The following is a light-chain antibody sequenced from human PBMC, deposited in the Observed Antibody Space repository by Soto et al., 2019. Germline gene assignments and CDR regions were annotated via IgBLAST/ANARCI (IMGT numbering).Light chain of an antibody. CDR1: SSNIGAGYD. J-gene: IGLJ3*02. CDR2: GNS. CDR3: QSYDSSLFWV. Sequence: QSVLTQPPSVSGAPGQTVTISCTGTSSNIGAGYDVHWYQQLPGTAPKLLIYGNSNRPSGVPDRFSGSKSGTSASLVITGLQAEDEADYYCQSYDSSLFWVFGGGTKLTVL. V-gene: IGLV1-40*01.